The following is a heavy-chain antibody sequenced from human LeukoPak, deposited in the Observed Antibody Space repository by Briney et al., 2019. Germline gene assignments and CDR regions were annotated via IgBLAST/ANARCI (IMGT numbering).Heavy chain of an antibody. D-gene: IGHD3-22*01. V-gene: IGHV3-33*01. CDR1: GFTFSSYG. Sequence: GGSLRLSCAASGFTFSSYGMHWVRQAPGKGLEWVAVIWYDGSNKYYADSVKGRFTISRDNSKNTLYLQMNSLRAEDTAVYYCARGMFEYYDSSGYSDWGQGTLVTVSS. J-gene: IGHJ4*02. CDR2: IWYDGSNK. CDR3: ARGMFEYYDSSGYSD.